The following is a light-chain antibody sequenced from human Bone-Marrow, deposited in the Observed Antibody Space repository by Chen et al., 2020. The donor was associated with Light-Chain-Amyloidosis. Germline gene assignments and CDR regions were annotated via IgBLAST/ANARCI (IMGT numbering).Light chain of an antibody. Sequence: SYVLTQPSSVAVAPGQTATIACGGNNLGSTSVHWYQQTPGQAPRLVVYDASYRPAGIPERLSGSNSGNTATLTISRVEAGDEADYYCQVWDRSSDRPVFGGGTKLTVL. V-gene: IGLV3-21*02. J-gene: IGLJ3*02. CDR3: QVWDRSSDRPV. CDR1: NLGSTS. CDR2: DAS.